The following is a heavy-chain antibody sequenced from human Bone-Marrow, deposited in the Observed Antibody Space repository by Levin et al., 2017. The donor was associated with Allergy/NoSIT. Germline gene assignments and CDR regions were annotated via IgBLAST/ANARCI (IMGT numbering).Heavy chain of an antibody. D-gene: IGHD3-3*01. Sequence: GGSLRLSCAASGFTFSSYGMHWVRQAPGKGLEWVAVISYDGSNKYYADSVKGRFTISRDNSKNTLYLQMNSLRAEDTAVYYCAKEVTIFGVVMIDAFDIWGQGTMVTVSS. CDR3: AKEVTIFGVVMIDAFDI. J-gene: IGHJ3*02. CDR1: GFTFSSYG. CDR2: ISYDGSNK. V-gene: IGHV3-30*18.